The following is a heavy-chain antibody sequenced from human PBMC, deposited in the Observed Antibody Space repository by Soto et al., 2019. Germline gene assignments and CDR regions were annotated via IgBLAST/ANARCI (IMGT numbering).Heavy chain of an antibody. CDR2: INPNSGGT. CDR3: ARGRITMVRGENVQFDY. Sequence: ASVKVSCKASGYTFTGYYMHWVRQAPGQGLEWMGWINPNSGGTNYAQKFQGWVTMTRDTSISTAYMELSRLRSDDTAVYYCARGRITMVRGENVQFDYWGQGTLVTVSS. CDR1: GYTFTGYY. D-gene: IGHD3-10*01. V-gene: IGHV1-2*04. J-gene: IGHJ4*02.